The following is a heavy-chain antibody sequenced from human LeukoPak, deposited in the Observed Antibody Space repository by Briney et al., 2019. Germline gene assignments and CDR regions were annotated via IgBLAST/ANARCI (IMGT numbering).Heavy chain of an antibody. CDR1: GGSISSSSYY. CDR2: IYYSRST. CDR3: ARSAAYYDFWSGISFDP. V-gene: IGHV4-39*01. J-gene: IGHJ5*02. D-gene: IGHD3-3*01. Sequence: SETLSLTCTVSGGSISSSSYYWGWIRQPPGKGREWIGSIYYSRSTYYNPSLKSRVSISVDTSKNQFSLKLSSVTAADTAVYYCARSAAYYDFWSGISFDPWGQGTLVTVSS.